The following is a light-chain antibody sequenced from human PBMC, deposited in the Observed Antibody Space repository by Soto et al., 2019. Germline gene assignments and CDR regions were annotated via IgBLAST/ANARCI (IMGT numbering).Light chain of an antibody. J-gene: IGKJ2*01. CDR2: DAS. CDR1: QSISSW. CDR3: QQYNSYEYT. V-gene: IGKV1-5*01. Sequence: DIQMTQSPSTLSASVGDRVTITCRASQSISSWLAWYQQKPGKAPKLLIYDASSLESGVPSRFSGSGSGTEFTLTISSLQPDDFATYYCQQYNSYEYTCGPGTKLEIK.